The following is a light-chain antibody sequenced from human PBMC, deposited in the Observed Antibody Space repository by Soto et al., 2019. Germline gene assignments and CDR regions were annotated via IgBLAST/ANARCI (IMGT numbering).Light chain of an antibody. CDR2: DAS. CDR1: QSISSW. CDR3: QQYNSYSAT. J-gene: IGKJ1*01. Sequence: DIPMTQSPSTLSASVGDRVTITCRASQSISSWLAWYQQKPGKAPKLLIYDASSLESGVPSRFSGSGSGTDFTLTLSSLQPDDFATYYCQQYNSYSATFGQGTKVEIK. V-gene: IGKV1-5*01.